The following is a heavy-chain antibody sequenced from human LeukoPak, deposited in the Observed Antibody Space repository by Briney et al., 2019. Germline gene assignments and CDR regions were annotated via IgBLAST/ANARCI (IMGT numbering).Heavy chain of an antibody. CDR1: GGSISSYY. CDR2: IYYSGST. Sequence: PSETLSLTCTVSGGSISSYYWSWIRQPPGKGLEWIGYIYYSGSTNYNPSLKSRVTISVDTSKNQFSLKLSSVTAADTAVYYCAREPETHDFGYMDVWGKGTTVTVSS. CDR3: AREPETHDFGYMDV. V-gene: IGHV4-59*01. J-gene: IGHJ6*03. D-gene: IGHD3-3*01.